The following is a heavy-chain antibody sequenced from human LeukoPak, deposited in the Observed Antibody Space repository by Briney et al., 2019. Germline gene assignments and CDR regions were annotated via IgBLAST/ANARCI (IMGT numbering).Heavy chain of an antibody. V-gene: IGHV4-59*08. Sequence: ETLSLTCTESRGSIIVYYWCGIRAPPGEGLGWIGYIYYSGSTNYNPSLKSRVTISVDTSKNHFSLNLISVTAADTAVYYCARGTGGRWYFDLWGRGTLVTVSS. D-gene: IGHD7-27*01. CDR2: IYYSGST. J-gene: IGHJ2*01. CDR1: RGSIIVYY. CDR3: ARGTGGRWYFDL.